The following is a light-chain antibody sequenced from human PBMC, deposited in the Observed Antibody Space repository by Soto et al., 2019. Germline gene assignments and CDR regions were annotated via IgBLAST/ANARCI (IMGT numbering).Light chain of an antibody. J-gene: IGKJ1*01. CDR2: DAS. V-gene: IGKV3-15*01. Sequence: ILMTQSPATLSVSPGERATLSCRASQSASNNLAWYQQKPGQAPRLLIYDASTRATGIPARFSGSGSGTEVTLTLSGLQSEDFAVSDCQQCNYWPPCTFGQATKVEIK. CDR1: QSASNN. CDR3: QQCNYWPPCT.